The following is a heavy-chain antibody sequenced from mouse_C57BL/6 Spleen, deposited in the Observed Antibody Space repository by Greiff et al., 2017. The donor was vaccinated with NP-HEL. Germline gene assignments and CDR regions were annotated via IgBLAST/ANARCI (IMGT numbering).Heavy chain of an antibody. Sequence: QVQLQQSGPELVKPGASVKISCKASGYAFSSSWMNWVKQRPGKGLEWIGRIYPGDGDTNYNGKFKGKATLTADKSSSTAYMQLSSLTSEDSAVYFGARGGYYYGTTYYAMDYWGQGTSVTVSS. CDR3: ARGGYYYGTTYYAMDY. CDR1: GYAFSSSW. D-gene: IGHD1-1*01. J-gene: IGHJ4*01. V-gene: IGHV1-82*01. CDR2: IYPGDGDT.